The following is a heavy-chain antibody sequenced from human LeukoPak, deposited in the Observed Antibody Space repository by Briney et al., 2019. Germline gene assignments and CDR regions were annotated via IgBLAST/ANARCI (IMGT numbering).Heavy chain of an antibody. CDR3: AKGLRYFDWLVGGIDAFDI. CDR2: ISGSGSNT. CDR1: GFTFSSYA. Sequence: GGSLRLSCEASGFTFSSYAMSWVRQAPGKGLEWVSSISGSGSNTYYADSVKGRFTISRDNSKNTLYLQMNSLRAEDTAVYYCAKGLRYFDWLVGGIDAFDIWGQGTMVTVSS. J-gene: IGHJ3*02. D-gene: IGHD3-9*01. V-gene: IGHV3-23*01.